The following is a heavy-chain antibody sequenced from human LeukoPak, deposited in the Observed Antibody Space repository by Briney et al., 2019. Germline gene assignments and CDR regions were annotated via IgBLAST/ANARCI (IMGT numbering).Heavy chain of an antibody. D-gene: IGHD1-26*01. V-gene: IGHV1-2*02. Sequence: ASVKVSCKASEYTFTGYYMHWVRQAPGQGLEWMGWINPNSGGTNYAQKFQGRVTMTRDTSISTAYMELSRLRSDDTAVYYCARYYSGSYSDYFDYWGQGTLVTVSS. J-gene: IGHJ4*02. CDR2: INPNSGGT. CDR3: ARYYSGSYSDYFDY. CDR1: EYTFTGYY.